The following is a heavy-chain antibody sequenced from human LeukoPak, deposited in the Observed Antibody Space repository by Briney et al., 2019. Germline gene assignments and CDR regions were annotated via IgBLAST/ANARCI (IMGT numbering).Heavy chain of an antibody. CDR3: ARRSMVRTVGYYYGMDV. V-gene: IGHV4-30-2*01. J-gene: IGHJ6*02. CDR1: GGSISSGGYY. CDR2: IYHSGST. Sequence: SQTLSLTCTVSGGSISSGGYYWSWIRQPPGKGLEWIGYIYHSGSTYYNPSLKSRVTISVDKSKNQFSLKLSSVTAADTAVYYCARRSMVRTVGYYYGMDVWGQGTTATVSS. D-gene: IGHD4/OR15-4a*01.